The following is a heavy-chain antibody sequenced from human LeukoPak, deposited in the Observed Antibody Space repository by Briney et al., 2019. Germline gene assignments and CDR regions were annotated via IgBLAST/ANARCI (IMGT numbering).Heavy chain of an antibody. J-gene: IGHJ4*02. Sequence: ASVTVSFTASGYTFTSYYMHWVRQAPGQGLEWMGIINPSGGSTSYAQKFQGRVTMTRDTSTSTVYMELSSLRSEDTAVYYCARGQLTYYDFWSGYSTFDYWGQGTLVTVSS. V-gene: IGHV1-46*01. CDR3: ARGQLTYYDFWSGYSTFDY. D-gene: IGHD3-3*01. CDR2: INPSGGST. CDR1: GYTFTSYY.